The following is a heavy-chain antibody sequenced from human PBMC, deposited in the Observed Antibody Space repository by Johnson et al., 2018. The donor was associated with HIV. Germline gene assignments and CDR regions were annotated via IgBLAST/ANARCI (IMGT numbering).Heavy chain of an antibody. CDR3: AKDIPSPYDSSGYYFAFDI. V-gene: IGHV3-74*01. J-gene: IGHJ3*02. CDR1: GFTFSSYW. D-gene: IGHD3-22*01. Sequence: EVQLVESGGGLVQPGGSLRLSCAASGFTFSSYWMHWVRQAPGKGLVWVSRIKSDGTSTNYADSVKGRFTISRDNAKDTLYLQLNSLTAEDTAVYYCAKDIPSPYDSSGYYFAFDIWGQGTMVTVSS. CDR2: IKSDGTST.